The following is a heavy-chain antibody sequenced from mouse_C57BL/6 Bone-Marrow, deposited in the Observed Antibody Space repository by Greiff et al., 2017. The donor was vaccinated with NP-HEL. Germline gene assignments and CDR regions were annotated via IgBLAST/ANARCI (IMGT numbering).Heavy chain of an antibody. CDR2: IDPENGDT. D-gene: IGHD3-2*02. Sequence: VQLQQSGAELVRPGASVKLSCTASGFNIKDDYMHWVKQRPEQGLEWIGWIDPENGDTEYASKSQGKATITADTSSNTAYLQLSSLTSEDTAVYYCTTQTAQAPWFAYWGQGTLVTVSA. J-gene: IGHJ3*01. V-gene: IGHV14-4*01. CDR3: TTQTAQAPWFAY. CDR1: GFNIKDDY.